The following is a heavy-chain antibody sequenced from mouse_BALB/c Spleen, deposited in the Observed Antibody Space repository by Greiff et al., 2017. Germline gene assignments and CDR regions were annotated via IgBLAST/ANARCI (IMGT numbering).Heavy chain of an antibody. V-gene: IGHV5-9-3*01. D-gene: IGHD1-1*01. Sequence: EVQGVESGGGLVKPGGSLKLSCAASGFTFSSYAMSWVRQTPEKRLEWVATISSGGSYTYYPDSVKGRFTISRDNAKNTLYLQMSSLRSEDTAMYYCANYGRDFDYWGQGTTLTVSS. CDR2: ISSGGSYT. CDR1: GFTFSSYA. CDR3: ANYGRDFDY. J-gene: IGHJ2*01.